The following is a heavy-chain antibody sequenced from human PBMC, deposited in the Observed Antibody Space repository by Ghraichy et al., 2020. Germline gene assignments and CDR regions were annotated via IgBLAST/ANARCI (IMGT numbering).Heavy chain of an antibody. D-gene: IGHD3-22*01. CDR2: ISGSGGST. CDR1: GFTFSSYA. Sequence: ETLSLTCAASGFTFSSYAMSWVRQAPGKGLEWVSAISGSGGSTYYADSVKGRFTISRDNSKNTLYLQMNSLRAEDTAVYYCAKKGGEVTMIVVPPCPFDYWGQGTLVTVSS. CDR3: AKKGGEVTMIVVPPCPFDY. J-gene: IGHJ4*02. V-gene: IGHV3-23*01.